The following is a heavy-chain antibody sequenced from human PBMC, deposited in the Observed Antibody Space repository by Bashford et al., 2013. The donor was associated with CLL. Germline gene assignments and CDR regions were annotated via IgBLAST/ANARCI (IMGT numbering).Heavy chain of an antibody. Sequence: SVKGSPARASGGTFSSYAISWVRQAPGQGVEWMGGIIPIFGYSKLTHRSSRARVTITADESTSTAYMELSSLRSEDTAVYYCARVIPDDIVVVPAAIYYYGYGRLGAQGTTVTVSS. J-gene: IGHJ6*01. CDR3: ARVIPDDIVVVPAAIYYYGYGR. CDR2: IIPIFGYS. CDR1: GGTFSSYA. D-gene: IGHD2-2*01. V-gene: IGHV1-69*13.